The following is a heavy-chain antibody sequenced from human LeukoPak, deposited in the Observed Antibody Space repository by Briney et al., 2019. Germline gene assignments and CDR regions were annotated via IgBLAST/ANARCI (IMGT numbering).Heavy chain of an antibody. CDR2: INWDGGST. D-gene: IGHD2-15*01. V-gene: IGHV3-20*04. J-gene: IGHJ4*02. CDR3: ARDGGRYSDY. Sequence: GRSQTLSCAASGFTVDDYGISCVRLAPGKGLEWVSGINWDGGSTGYADSVKGRYTISRDNAKNSLYLQMNSLRAEDTASYYCARDGGRYSDYWGQGTLVTVSS. CDR1: GFTVDDYG.